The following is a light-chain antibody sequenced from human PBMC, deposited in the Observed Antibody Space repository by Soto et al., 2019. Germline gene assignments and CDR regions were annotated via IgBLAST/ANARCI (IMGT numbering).Light chain of an antibody. CDR3: QQYGSSPKT. CDR1: QSISSY. Sequence: DIQITQSPSSLSSSLGYIVTITFRASQSISSYLNWYQQKPGKAPKLLIYAASSLQSGVPSRFSGSGSGTDFTLTISRLEPEDFAVYYCQQYGSSPKTFGQGTKVDIK. CDR2: AAS. J-gene: IGKJ1*01. V-gene: IGKV1-39*01.